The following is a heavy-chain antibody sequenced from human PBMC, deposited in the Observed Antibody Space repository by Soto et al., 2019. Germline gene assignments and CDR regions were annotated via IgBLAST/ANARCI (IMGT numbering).Heavy chain of an antibody. Sequence: GGSLRLSCAASGFTFSSYGMHWVRQAPGKGLEWVAVISYDGSNKYYADSVKGRFTISRDNSKNTLYLQINSLRAEDTAVYYCAKTTAAAGTGLVGGEYYYYGMDVWGQGTTVTVSS. D-gene: IGHD6-13*01. CDR1: GFTFSSYG. CDR3: AKTTAAAGTGLVGGEYYYYGMDV. V-gene: IGHV3-30*18. J-gene: IGHJ6*02. CDR2: ISYDGSNK.